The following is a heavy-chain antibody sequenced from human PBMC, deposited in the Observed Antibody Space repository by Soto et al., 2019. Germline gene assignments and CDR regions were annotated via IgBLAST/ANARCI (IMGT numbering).Heavy chain of an antibody. D-gene: IGHD3-3*01. CDR3: ARLGPTIFGVAAIPYFDY. J-gene: IGHJ4*02. Sequence: RGESLKISCKGSGYSFTSYWIGWVRQMPGKGLEWMGIIYPGDSDTRYSPSFQGQVTISADKSISTAYLQWSSLKASDTAMYYCARLGPTIFGVAAIPYFDYWGQGTLVTVSS. CDR2: IYPGDSDT. V-gene: IGHV5-51*01. CDR1: GYSFTSYW.